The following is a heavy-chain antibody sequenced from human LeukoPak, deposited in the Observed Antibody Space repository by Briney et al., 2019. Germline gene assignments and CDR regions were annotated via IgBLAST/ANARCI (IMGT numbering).Heavy chain of an antibody. V-gene: IGHV4-59*01. D-gene: IGHD3-10*01. CDR1: GGPISSYY. CDR2: IYYSGSA. J-gene: IGHJ4*02. CDR3: ARVGTGYYFDY. Sequence: PSETLSLTCTVSGGPISSYYWSWIRQPPGKGLEWIGYIYYSGSANYNPSLKSRVTISVDTSKNQFSLKLSSVTAADTAVYYCARVGTGYYFDYWGQGTLVTVSS.